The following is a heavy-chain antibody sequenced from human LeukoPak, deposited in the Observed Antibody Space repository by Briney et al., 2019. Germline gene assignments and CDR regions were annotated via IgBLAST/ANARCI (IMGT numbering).Heavy chain of an antibody. CDR3: ARLEYYYDSIRWFDP. CDR2: INHSGST. D-gene: IGHD3-22*01. Sequence: SETLSLTCAVYGGSFSGYYWSWIRQPPGKGLEWIGEINHSGSTNYNPSLKSRVTISEDTSKNQFSLKLSSVTAADTAVYYCARLEYYYDSIRWFDPWGQGTLVTVSS. CDR1: GGSFSGYY. V-gene: IGHV4-34*01. J-gene: IGHJ5*02.